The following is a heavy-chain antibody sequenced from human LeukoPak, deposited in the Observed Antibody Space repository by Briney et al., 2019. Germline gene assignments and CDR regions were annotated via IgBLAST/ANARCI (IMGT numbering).Heavy chain of an antibody. V-gene: IGHV3-69-1*02. CDR2: ISSSGYI. Sequence: PGGSLRLSCAASGFTFSSYAMSWVRQAPGKGLEWVSSISSSGYIYYADSVKGRFTISRDNAKNSLYLQMNSLRAEDTAVYYCAELGITMIGGVWGKGTTVTISS. CDR3: AELGITMIGGV. CDR1: GFTFSSYA. D-gene: IGHD3-10*02. J-gene: IGHJ6*04.